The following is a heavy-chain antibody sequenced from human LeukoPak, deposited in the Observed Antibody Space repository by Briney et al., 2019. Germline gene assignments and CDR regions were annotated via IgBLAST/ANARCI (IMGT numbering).Heavy chain of an antibody. J-gene: IGHJ4*02. Sequence: PSETLSLTCTVSSGSISTSNYYWSWIRQPAGKGLEWIGRIYTSGSTNYNPSLKSRVTMSVDTSKNQFSLKLSSVTAADTAVYYCARVYCSSTSCYDYWGQGTLVTVSS. CDR2: IYTSGST. CDR1: SGSISTSNYY. V-gene: IGHV4-61*02. D-gene: IGHD2-2*01. CDR3: ARVYCSSTSCYDY.